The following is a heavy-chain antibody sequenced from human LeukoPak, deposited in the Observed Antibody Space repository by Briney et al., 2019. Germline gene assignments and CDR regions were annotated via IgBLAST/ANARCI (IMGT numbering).Heavy chain of an antibody. J-gene: IGHJ4*02. D-gene: IGHD3-10*01. V-gene: IGHV3-30*01. CDR2: ISSGGTYE. Sequence: GSLRLSCAASGFTFSNYAMHWVRQAPGKGLEWVSLISSGGTYEYYADSVKGRFTISRDNSKNTLYLQLNSLRAEDTAVYYCARDSTYYYDSGSSGAHCFDNWGQGTLVTVSS. CDR3: ARDSTYYYDSGSSGAHCFDN. CDR1: GFTFSNYA.